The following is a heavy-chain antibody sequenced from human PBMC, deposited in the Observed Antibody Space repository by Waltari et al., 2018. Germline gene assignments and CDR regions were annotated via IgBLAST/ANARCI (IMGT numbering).Heavy chain of an antibody. Sequence: QVQLVESGGGVVQPGGSLSLTCAASGFTFSSYGMHWVRQAPGKGLEWVAFIRYDGSNKYYADSVKGRFTISRDNSKNTLYLQMNSLRAEDTAVYYCAKDYGSGGDAFDIWGQGTMVTVSS. CDR1: GFTFSSYG. CDR3: AKDYGSGGDAFDI. D-gene: IGHD3-10*01. CDR2: IRYDGSNK. V-gene: IGHV3-30*02. J-gene: IGHJ3*02.